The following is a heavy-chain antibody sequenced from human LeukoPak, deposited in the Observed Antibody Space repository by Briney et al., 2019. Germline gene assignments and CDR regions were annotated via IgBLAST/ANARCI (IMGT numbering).Heavy chain of an antibody. CDR2: INTNTGNP. D-gene: IGHD3-22*01. CDR3: ARPSYYYDSSGYYFAFDY. V-gene: IGHV7-4-1*02. J-gene: IGHJ4*02. Sequence: ASVKVSCKASGYTFTSYGISWVRQAPGQGLEWMGWINTNTGNPTYAQGFTGRFVFSLDTSVSTAYLQISSLKAEDTAVYYCARPSYYYDSSGYYFAFDYWGQGTLVTVSS. CDR1: GYTFTSYG.